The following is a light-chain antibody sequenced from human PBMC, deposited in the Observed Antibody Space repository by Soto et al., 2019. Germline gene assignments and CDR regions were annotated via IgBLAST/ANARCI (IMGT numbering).Light chain of an antibody. CDR3: SAYAGSSNV. CDR1: SSDVGGYNY. V-gene: IGLV2-8*01. CDR2: EVN. Sequence: QSALTQPPSASGSPGQSVAISCTGTSSDVGGYNYVSWYQQHPGKAPKLMIYEVNKRPSGVPDRFSGSKSGNTASLTVSGLQAEDGAAYYWSAYAGSSNVFGTGTKVTVL. J-gene: IGLJ1*01.